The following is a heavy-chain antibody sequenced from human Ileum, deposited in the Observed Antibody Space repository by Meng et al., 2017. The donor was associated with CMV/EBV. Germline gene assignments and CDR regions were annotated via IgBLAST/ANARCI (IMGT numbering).Heavy chain of an antibody. CDR1: LTFSSYA. V-gene: IGHV3-23*01. CDR3: AKDSRWGGSGNGGRFDP. D-gene: IGHD3-16*01. J-gene: IGHJ5*02. Sequence: LTFSSYAMSWVRTAPGKGLEWVSGISGSGGSTYHADSVKGRFTISRDNSKNTLYLQMNSLRAEDTAVYYCAKDSRWGGSGNGGRFDPWGQGTLVTVSS. CDR2: ISGSGGST.